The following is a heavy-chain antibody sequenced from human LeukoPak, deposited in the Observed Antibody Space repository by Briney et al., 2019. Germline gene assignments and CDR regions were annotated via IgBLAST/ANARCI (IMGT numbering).Heavy chain of an antibody. Sequence: GGSLRLSCAASGFTFSKYVMSWVRQAPGKGLEWVSVISASGGSTYYADSVKGRFTISRDNPTDTLYLQMNSLRVEDTAVYYCAKFSPSNLDYWGQGTLVTVSS. V-gene: IGHV3-23*01. CDR2: ISASGGST. CDR3: AKFSPSNLDY. J-gene: IGHJ4*02. CDR1: GFTFSKYV. D-gene: IGHD2-2*01.